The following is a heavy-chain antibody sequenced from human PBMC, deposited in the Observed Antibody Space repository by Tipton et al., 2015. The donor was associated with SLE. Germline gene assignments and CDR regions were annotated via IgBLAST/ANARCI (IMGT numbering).Heavy chain of an antibody. D-gene: IGHD3-3*01. CDR1: GGSISTYY. J-gene: IGHJ5*02. CDR3: ARWKVVFGVVHSSWFDP. V-gene: IGHV4-59*01. Sequence: TLSLTCTVSGGSISTYYWSWIRQPPGKGLEWIGYIYYSGRTNYNPSLKSRVTISVDTSKNQFSLKLSSVTAADTAVYYCARWKVVFGVVHSSWFDPWGQGTLVTVSS. CDR2: IYYSGRT.